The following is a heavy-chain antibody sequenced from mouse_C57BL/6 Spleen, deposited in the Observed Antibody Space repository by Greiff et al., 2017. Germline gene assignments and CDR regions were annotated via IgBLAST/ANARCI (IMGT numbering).Heavy chain of an antibody. CDR2: IRLKSDNYAT. Sequence: EVKVEESGGGLVQPGGSMKLSCVASGFTFSNYWMNWVRQSPEKGLEWVAQIRLKSDNYATHYAESVKGRFTISRDDSKSSVYLQMNNLRAEDTGIYYCTGKWDYYAMDYWGQGTSVTVSS. CDR1: GFTFSNYW. V-gene: IGHV6-3*01. D-gene: IGHD1-3*01. J-gene: IGHJ4*01. CDR3: TGKWDYYAMDY.